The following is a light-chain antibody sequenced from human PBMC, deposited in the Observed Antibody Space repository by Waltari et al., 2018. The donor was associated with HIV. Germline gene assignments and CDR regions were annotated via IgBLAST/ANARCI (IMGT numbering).Light chain of an antibody. J-gene: IGLJ2*01. Sequence: QSALTQPASVSGSPGQSITISCTGTSSDIGGYIYVSWYQQHSGKAPNLMIYEASNRPSGVSARFSGSKSGNTASLTISGLQAEDEADYYCVSYTSSSTLILGGGTKVTVL. V-gene: IGLV2-14*01. CDR3: VSYTSSSTLI. CDR1: SSDIGGYIY. CDR2: EAS.